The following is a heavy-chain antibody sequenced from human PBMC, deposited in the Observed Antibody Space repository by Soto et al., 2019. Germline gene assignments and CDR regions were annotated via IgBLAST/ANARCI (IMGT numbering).Heavy chain of an antibody. J-gene: IGHJ4*02. CDR2: IYYSGST. CDR1: GGSISSGGYY. D-gene: IGHD2-2*01. V-gene: IGHV4-31*03. CDR3: ARAMAGYCSSTSCWTSPFDY. Sequence: PSETLSLTCTVSGGSISSGGYYWSWIRQHPGKGLEWIGYIYYSGSTYYNPSLKSRVTISVDTSKNQFSLKLSSVTAADTAVYYCARAMAGYCSSTSCWTSPFDYWGQGTLVTVSS.